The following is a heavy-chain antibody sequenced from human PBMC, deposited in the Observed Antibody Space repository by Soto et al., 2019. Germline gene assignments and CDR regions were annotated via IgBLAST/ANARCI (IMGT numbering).Heavy chain of an antibody. J-gene: IGHJ4*02. CDR1: GFTFSSYG. CDR2: ISYDGSNK. V-gene: IGHV3-30*18. Sequence: PGGALRLSCAASGFTFSSYGMHWVRQAPGKGLEWVAVISYDGSNKYYADSVKGRFTISRDNSKNTLYLQMNSLRAEDTAVYYCAKVAGGGYEYWGQGTLVTVSS. CDR3: AKVAGGGYEY. D-gene: IGHD5-12*01.